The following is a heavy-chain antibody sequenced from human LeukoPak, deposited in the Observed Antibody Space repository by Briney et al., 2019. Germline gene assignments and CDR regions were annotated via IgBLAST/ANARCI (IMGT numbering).Heavy chain of an antibody. CDR3: AKLGSAMVLYYFDY. D-gene: IGHD5-18*01. CDR2: NSGSGGST. J-gene: IGHJ4*02. CDR1: GFTFSSYA. Sequence: GASLRLSCAASGFTFSSYAMSWARQAPEKGLEWVSANSGSGGSTYYADSVKGRFTISRDNSKNTLYLQMNSLRAEDTAVYYCAKLGSAMVLYYFDYWGQGTLVTVSS. V-gene: IGHV3-23*01.